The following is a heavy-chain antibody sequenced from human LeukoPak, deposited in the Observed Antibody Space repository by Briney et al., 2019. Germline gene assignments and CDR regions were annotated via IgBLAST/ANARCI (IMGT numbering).Heavy chain of an antibody. Sequence: PSETLSLTCTVSGGSISSYYWSWIRQPPGKGLEWIGYIYYSGSTNYNPSLKSRVTISVDTSKNQFSLKLSSVTAADTAVYYCAKETPYYYGSGSSPRWGQGTLVTVSS. D-gene: IGHD3-10*01. CDR3: AKETPYYYGSGSSPR. J-gene: IGHJ4*02. V-gene: IGHV4-59*01. CDR1: GGSISSYY. CDR2: IYYSGST.